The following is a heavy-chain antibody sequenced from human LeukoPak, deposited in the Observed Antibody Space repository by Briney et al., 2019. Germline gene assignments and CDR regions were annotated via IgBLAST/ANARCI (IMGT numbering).Heavy chain of an antibody. J-gene: IGHJ4*02. CDR1: GFTFSDYY. CDR3: ARGSSAAAGTDPFDY. V-gene: IGHV3-11*06. Sequence: PGGSLRLSCAASGFTFSDYYMSWLRQAPGKGLEWVSYISSSSSYTNYADSVKGRFTISRDNAKNSLYLQMNSLRAEDTAVYYCARGSSAAAGTDPFDYWGQGTLVTVSS. CDR2: ISSSSSYT. D-gene: IGHD6-13*01.